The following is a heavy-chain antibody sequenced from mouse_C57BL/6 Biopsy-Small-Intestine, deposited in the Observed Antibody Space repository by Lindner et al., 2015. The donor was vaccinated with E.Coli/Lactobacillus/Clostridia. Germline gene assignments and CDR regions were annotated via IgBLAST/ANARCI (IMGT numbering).Heavy chain of an antibody. D-gene: IGHD4-1*01. Sequence: VQLQESGAELVKPGASVKLSCKASGYTFTSYGISWVKQGIGQGLEWIGWFYPGSGSIKYNEKFKDKATLTADKSSSTVYMELSRLTSEDSAVYFCARHERFWGLFAYWGQGTLVTVSA. CDR2: FYPGSGSI. J-gene: IGHJ3*01. CDR1: GYTFTSYG. CDR3: ARHERFWGLFAY. V-gene: IGHV1-62-2*01.